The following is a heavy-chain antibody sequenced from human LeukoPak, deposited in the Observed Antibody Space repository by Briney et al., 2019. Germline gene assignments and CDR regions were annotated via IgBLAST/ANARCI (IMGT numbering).Heavy chain of an antibody. CDR1: GFSFSSFA. D-gene: IGHD4-17*01. V-gene: IGHV3-23*01. J-gene: IGHJ5*02. CDR2: ITGGHYAT. CDR3: TKDPNGDYIGAFDP. Sequence: GGSLRLSCAASGFSFSSFAMTWVRQAPGKGLEWVSSITGGHYATYNTDSVKGRFTISRDNAKNTPYLRMNSLRADDTAIYYCTKDPNGDYIGAFDPWGQGTLVTVSS.